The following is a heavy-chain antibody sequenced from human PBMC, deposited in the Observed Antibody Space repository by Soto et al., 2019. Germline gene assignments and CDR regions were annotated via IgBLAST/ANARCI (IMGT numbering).Heavy chain of an antibody. CDR1: GGSISSSSYY. CDR3: ARHGLSRDSGSYLRY. J-gene: IGHJ4*02. V-gene: IGHV4-39*01. Sequence: SETLSLTCTVSGGSISSSSYYWGWIRQPPGKGLEWIGSIYYSGSTYYNPSLKSRVTISVDTSKNQFSLKLSSVTAADTAVYYCARHGLSRDSGSYLRYWGQGTLVTVS. D-gene: IGHD1-26*01. CDR2: IYYSGST.